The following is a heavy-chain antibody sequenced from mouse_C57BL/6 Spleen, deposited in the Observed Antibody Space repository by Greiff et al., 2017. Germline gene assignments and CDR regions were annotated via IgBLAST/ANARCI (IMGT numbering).Heavy chain of an antibody. V-gene: IGHV1-77*01. Sequence: QVQLQQSGAELVKPGASVKISCKASGYTFTDYYINWVKQRPGPGLEWIGKIGPGSGSTYYNEKFKGKATLTADKSSSTAYMQLSSLTSEDSAVYFRARLGYDYDDGVYAMDYWGQGTSVTVSS. CDR3: ARLGYDYDDGVYAMDY. CDR1: GYTFTDYY. CDR2: IGPGSGST. J-gene: IGHJ4*01. D-gene: IGHD2-4*01.